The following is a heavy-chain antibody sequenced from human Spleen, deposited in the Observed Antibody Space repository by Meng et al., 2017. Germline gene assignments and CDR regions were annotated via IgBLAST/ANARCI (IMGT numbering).Heavy chain of an antibody. V-gene: IGHV3-48*03. CDR2: ISTSGRSI. CDR3: ARDRGNYGDYDYYYYYGMDV. D-gene: IGHD4-17*01. CDR1: GFTFSNYE. J-gene: IGHJ6*02. Sequence: GESLKISCAGSGFTFSNYEMKWVRQAPGKGLEWVSYISTSGRSIYYADSVKGRFTISRDNAKNSLYLQMNSLSAEDSAVYYCARDRGNYGDYDYYYYYGMDVWGQGTTVTVSS.